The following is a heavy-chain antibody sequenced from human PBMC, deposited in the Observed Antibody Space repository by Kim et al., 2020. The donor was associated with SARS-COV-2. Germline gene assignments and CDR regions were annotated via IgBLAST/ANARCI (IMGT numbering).Heavy chain of an antibody. V-gene: IGHV3-11*06. D-gene: IGHD3-3*01. Sequence: ADSVKGRFTISRDNAKNSLYLQMNSLRAEDTAVYYCARDGSGYKAVSFDYWGQGTLVTVSS. J-gene: IGHJ4*02. CDR3: ARDGSGYKAVSFDY.